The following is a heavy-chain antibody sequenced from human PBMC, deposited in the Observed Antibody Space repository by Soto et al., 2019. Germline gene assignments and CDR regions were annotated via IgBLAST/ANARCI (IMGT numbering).Heavy chain of an antibody. Sequence: PGGSLRLSCAASGFTLSGSAMHWVRQASGKGLEWVGRIRSKANSYATAYAASVKGRFTISRDDSKNTAYLQMNSLKTEDTAMYYCTSGIAAAGLAVVGPKNYYGMDVWGQGTTVTVSS. D-gene: IGHD6-13*01. V-gene: IGHV3-73*01. J-gene: IGHJ6*02. CDR3: TSGIAAAGLAVVGPKNYYGMDV. CDR1: GFTLSGSA. CDR2: IRSKANSYAT.